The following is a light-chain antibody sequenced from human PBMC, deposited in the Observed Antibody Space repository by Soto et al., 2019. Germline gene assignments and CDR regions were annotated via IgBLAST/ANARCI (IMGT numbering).Light chain of an antibody. J-gene: IGKJ4*01. CDR1: QSVSVY. CDR2: DAS. Sequence: EIVLTQSPATLCLSPGERATLSCRASQSVSVYLAWYQQKPGQAPRLLIYDASNRATGIPARFSGSGSGTDFTLTISSLEPEDFAVYYCQHRSNWPLTFGGGTKVEIK. CDR3: QHRSNWPLT. V-gene: IGKV3-11*01.